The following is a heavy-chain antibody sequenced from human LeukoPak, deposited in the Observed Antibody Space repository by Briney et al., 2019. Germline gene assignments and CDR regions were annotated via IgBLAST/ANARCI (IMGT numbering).Heavy chain of an antibody. CDR3: ARVGSGYDLFDY. Sequence: SETLSLTCAVYGGSFSGYYWSWIRQPPGKGLEWIGEINHSGSTNYNPSLKSRVTISVDTSKNQFSLKLSSVTAADTAVYYCARVGSGYDLFDYWGQGTLVTVSS. CDR2: INHSGST. CDR1: GGSFSGYY. J-gene: IGHJ4*02. D-gene: IGHD5-12*01. V-gene: IGHV4-34*01.